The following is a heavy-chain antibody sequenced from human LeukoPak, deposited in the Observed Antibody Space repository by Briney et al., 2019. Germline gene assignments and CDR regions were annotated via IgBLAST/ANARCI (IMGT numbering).Heavy chain of an antibody. CDR2: ISGSGGST. CDR3: AKHGYCSGISCFFDF. V-gene: IGHV3-23*01. J-gene: IGHJ4*02. D-gene: IGHD2-2*03. Sequence: GGSLRLSCAASGFTFSSYAMSWVRQAPGKGLEWVSAISGSGGSTYYADSVKGRFTISRDSSKNTLYLQMNSLRAEDTALYYCAKHGYCSGISCFFDFWGQGTLVTVSS. CDR1: GFTFSSYA.